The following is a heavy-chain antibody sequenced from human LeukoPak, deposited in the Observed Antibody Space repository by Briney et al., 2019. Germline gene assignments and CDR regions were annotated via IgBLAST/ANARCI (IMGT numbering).Heavy chain of an antibody. V-gene: IGHV1-8*01. Sequence: ASVKVSCKASGYTFTSYDINWVRQATGQGLEWMGWMNPNSGNTGYAQKFQGRVTMTWNTSISTAYMELSSLRSEDTAVYYCARGHRRIAAAGTEGDYWGQGTLVTVSS. CDR1: GYTFTSYD. CDR2: MNPNSGNT. D-gene: IGHD6-13*01. CDR3: ARGHRRIAAAGTEGDY. J-gene: IGHJ4*02.